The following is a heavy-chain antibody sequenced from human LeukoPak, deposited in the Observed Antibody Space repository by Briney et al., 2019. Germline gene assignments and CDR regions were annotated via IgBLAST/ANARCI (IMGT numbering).Heavy chain of an antibody. J-gene: IGHJ6*03. D-gene: IGHD4-11*01. Sequence: ASVKVSCKASGYTFTSYDINWVRQAPGQGLEWMGWMNPNSGNTGYAQKFQGRVTITRNTSISTAYMELSSLRSEDTAVYYCARVTVNENYYYYMDVWGEGTTVTVSS. CDR3: ARVTVNENYYYYMDV. CDR2: MNPNSGNT. CDR1: GYTFTSYD. V-gene: IGHV1-8*03.